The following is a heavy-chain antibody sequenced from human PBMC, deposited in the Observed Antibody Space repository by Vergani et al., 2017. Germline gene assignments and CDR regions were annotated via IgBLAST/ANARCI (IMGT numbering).Heavy chain of an antibody. CDR1: GDTFTGYY. CDR2: INPNSGGT. D-gene: IGHD2-15*01. J-gene: IGHJ4*02. CDR3: ARGYCSGGSCYFPPDY. V-gene: IGHV1-2*02. Sequence: QVQLVQSGAEVKKPGASVKVSCKASGDTFTGYYMHWVRQAPGQGLEWMGWINPNSGGTNYAQKFQGRVTMTRDTSISTAYMELSRLRSDDTAVYYCARGYCSGGSCYFPPDYWGQGTLVTVSS.